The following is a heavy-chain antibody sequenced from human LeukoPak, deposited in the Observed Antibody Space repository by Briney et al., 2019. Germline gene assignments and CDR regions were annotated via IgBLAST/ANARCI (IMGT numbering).Heavy chain of an antibody. CDR1: GDSISSYY. CDR3: VKAAPGPHDAFDI. CDR2: IHYSGTT. D-gene: IGHD6-13*01. V-gene: IGHV4-59*08. Sequence: PSETLSLTCTVSGDSISSYYWSWIRQPPGKGLEWIANIHYSGTTNYNPSLKSRVTISIDTSKNQFSLRLSSVTATDTAVYYCVKAAPGPHDAFDIWGHGTMVTVSS. J-gene: IGHJ3*02.